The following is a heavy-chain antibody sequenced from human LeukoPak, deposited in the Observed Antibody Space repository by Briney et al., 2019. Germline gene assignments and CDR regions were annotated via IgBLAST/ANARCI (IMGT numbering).Heavy chain of an antibody. CDR1: GGSISSYY. J-gene: IGHJ4*02. CDR3: ARGNIGSYYDY. CDR2: IYYSGST. Sequence: PSETLSLTCTVSGGSISSYYWSWIRQPPGKGLEWIGYIYYSGSTNYNPSLKSRVTISVDTSKNQFSLKLSSVTAADTAVYYCARGNIGSYYDYWGQGTLVTVSS. V-gene: IGHV4-59*01. D-gene: IGHD1-26*01.